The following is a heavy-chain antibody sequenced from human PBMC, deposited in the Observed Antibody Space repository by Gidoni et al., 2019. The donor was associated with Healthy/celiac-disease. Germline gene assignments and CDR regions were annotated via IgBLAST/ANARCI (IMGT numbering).Heavy chain of an antibody. CDR1: GFTFSSYG. CDR2: ISYDGSNK. V-gene: IGHV3-30*18. D-gene: IGHD3-10*01. CDR3: AKDRGNIYYYYGMDV. Sequence: QVQLVESGGGVVQPGRSLRLSCAAYGFTFSSYGMHWVRQAPGKGLEWVAVISYDGSNKYYADTVKGRFTIYRDNSKNTLYLQMNSLRAEDTAVYYCAKDRGNIYYYYGMDVWGQGTTVTVSS. J-gene: IGHJ6*02.